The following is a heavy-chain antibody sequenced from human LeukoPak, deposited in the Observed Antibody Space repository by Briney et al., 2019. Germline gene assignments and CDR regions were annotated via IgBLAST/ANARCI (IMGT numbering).Heavy chain of an antibody. CDR3: ARGSRDGYNHFDY. Sequence: SETLSLTCTISGGSITSYHWSWIRQPPGKGLEWIGYIYYSGSTNYNPSLKSRVTISVDPSKNQFSLNLRSVTAADTAVYYCARGSRDGYNHFDYWGQGTLVTVSS. CDR2: IYYSGST. D-gene: IGHD5-24*01. J-gene: IGHJ4*02. V-gene: IGHV4-59*01. CDR1: GGSITSYH.